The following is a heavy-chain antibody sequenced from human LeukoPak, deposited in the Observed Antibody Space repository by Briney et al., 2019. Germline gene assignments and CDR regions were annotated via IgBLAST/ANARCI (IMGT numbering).Heavy chain of an antibody. Sequence: PGGSLRLSYAASGFTFSSYEMNWVRQAPGKGLEWVSAISGSGGSTYYADSVKGRFTISRDNSKNTLYLQMNSLRAEDTAVYYCAKGGSSGYLGYWGQGTLVTVSS. CDR3: AKGGSSGYLGY. D-gene: IGHD3-22*01. CDR1: GFTFSSYE. J-gene: IGHJ4*02. V-gene: IGHV3-23*01. CDR2: ISGSGGST.